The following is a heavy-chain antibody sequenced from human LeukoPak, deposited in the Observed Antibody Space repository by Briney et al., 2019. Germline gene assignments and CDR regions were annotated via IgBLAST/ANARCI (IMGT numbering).Heavy chain of an antibody. J-gene: IGHJ4*02. CDR1: GFTFSSYA. D-gene: IGHD2-15*01. CDR2: ISNDGNNK. V-gene: IGHV3-30*04. CDR3: ARGYCRGGNCYSDYFEY. Sequence: GGSLRLSCAASGFTFSSYAMHWVRQAPGKGLEWVAFISNDGNNKYNADSVKGRFTISRDNSKNTLYLQMNSMRPEDTAVYYCARGYCRGGNCYSDYFEYWGQGTLVTVSS.